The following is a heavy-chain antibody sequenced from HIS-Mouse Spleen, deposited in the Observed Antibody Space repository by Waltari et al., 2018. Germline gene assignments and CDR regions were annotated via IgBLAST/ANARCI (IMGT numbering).Heavy chain of an antibody. CDR2: IYYSGST. D-gene: IGHD6-13*01. V-gene: IGHV4-39*07. Sequence: QLQLQASGPGLVKPSETLSLTCTVSGGSIRSSSYYWGWLRLPPGKGLEWIGSIYYSGSTYYNPSLKSRVTISVDTSKNQFSLKLSSVTAADTAVYYCAREIPYSSSWYDWYFDLWGRGTLVTVSS. CDR3: AREIPYSSSWYDWYFDL. CDR1: GGSIRSSSYY. J-gene: IGHJ2*01.